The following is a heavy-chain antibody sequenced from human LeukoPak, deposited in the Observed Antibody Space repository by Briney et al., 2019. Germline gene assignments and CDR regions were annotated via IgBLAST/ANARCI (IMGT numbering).Heavy chain of an antibody. J-gene: IGHJ4*02. CDR2: ISSSSTYI. D-gene: IGHD5-24*01. CDR3: ARGQGLQLKSGSDY. V-gene: IGHV3-21*01. CDR1: GFTFSSYT. Sequence: GGSLRLSCAASGFTFSSYTMNWVRQAPGKGLEWVSSISSSSTYIYYAVSVKGRFTISRDNAKNSLFLQMNSPRADDTAVYYCARGQGLQLKSGSDYWGQGTLVTVSS.